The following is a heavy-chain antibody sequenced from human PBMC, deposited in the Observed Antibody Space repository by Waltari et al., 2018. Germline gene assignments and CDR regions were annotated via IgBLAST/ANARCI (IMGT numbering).Heavy chain of an antibody. Sequence: QVQLVQSGAAVKKPGASVKVSCKASGYLFPSYDNYWLRQATEQGLEWMGWMNPNSGNTGYAQKFQGRVTMTRNTSISTAYMELSSLRSEDTAVYYCARGRGSYLFDYWGQGTLVTVSS. CDR3: ARGRGSYLFDY. CDR1: GYLFPSYD. D-gene: IGHD1-26*01. V-gene: IGHV1-8*01. CDR2: MNPNSGNT. J-gene: IGHJ4*02.